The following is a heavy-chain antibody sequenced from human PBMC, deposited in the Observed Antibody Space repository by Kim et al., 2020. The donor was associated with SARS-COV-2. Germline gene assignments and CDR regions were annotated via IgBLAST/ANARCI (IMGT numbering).Heavy chain of an antibody. D-gene: IGHD2-15*01. CDR3: ARDGYIVANGAFDI. V-gene: IGHV4-59*01. J-gene: IGHJ3*02. Sequence: NPSLKSRVTISVDTAKNQFSLKLSSVTAADTAVYYCARDGYIVANGAFDIWGQGTMVTVSS.